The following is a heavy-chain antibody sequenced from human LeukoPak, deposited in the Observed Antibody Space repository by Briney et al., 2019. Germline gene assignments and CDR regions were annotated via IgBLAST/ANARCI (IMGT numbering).Heavy chain of an antibody. D-gene: IGHD3-3*01. CDR3: ATHILFWSGLFDS. CDR1: GFTFSSYA. J-gene: IGHJ4*02. Sequence: PGGSLRLSCAASGFTFSSYAMSWVRQAPGKGLEWVSAISGSGSSTYYADSVKGRFTISRDNSKNTLYLQMNSLRAEDTAVYYCATHILFWSGLFDSWGQGALVSVSS. V-gene: IGHV3-23*01. CDR2: ISGSGSST.